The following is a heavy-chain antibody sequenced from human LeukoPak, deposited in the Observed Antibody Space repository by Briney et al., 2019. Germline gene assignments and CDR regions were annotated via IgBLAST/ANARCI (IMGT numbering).Heavy chain of an antibody. CDR1: GYTFTGYY. CDR2: INPNSGGT. J-gene: IGHJ4*02. D-gene: IGHD6-6*01. CDR3: ARLEYSSSSDNFDY. V-gene: IGHV1-2*02. Sequence: RASVTVSCKASGYTFTGYYMHWVRQAPGQGLEWMGWINPNSGGTNYAQTFQGRVTMTRDTSISTAYMEVSRLRDDDTAVYYCARLEYSSSSDNFDYWGQGTLVTVSS.